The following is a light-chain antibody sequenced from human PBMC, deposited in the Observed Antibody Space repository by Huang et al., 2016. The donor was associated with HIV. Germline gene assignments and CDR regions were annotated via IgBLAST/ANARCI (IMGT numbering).Light chain of an antibody. CDR2: DTS. Sequence: IVLTQSPATLSWYPGERVTLSCRASQSGGNYIAWYQQHPGQSPRLLIYDTSNRTTGTPVRFSGSGSGTDFLLTISNLESEDVALYYCQQRSSGVTFGGGTKVQVK. V-gene: IGKV3-11*01. J-gene: IGKJ4*01. CDR3: QQRSSGVT. CDR1: QSGGNY.